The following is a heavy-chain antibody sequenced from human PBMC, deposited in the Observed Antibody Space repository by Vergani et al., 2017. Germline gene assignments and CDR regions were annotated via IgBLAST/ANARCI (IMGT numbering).Heavy chain of an antibody. CDR1: GAAIKDFY. J-gene: IGHJ5*02. D-gene: IGHD2/OR15-2a*01. Sequence: QVQLQESDPGLVKPSETLYLTCTVSGAAIKDFYWSWFRQPPGKGLEWIGYVYYTGSTTYNPSLKSRVTISVDTSNNQFSLRMTSLTAADTAIYYCARDRDLYXRSTTSCHNWFDPWGQGSLVTVSS. V-gene: IGHV4-59*01. CDR3: ARDRDLYXRSTTSCHNWFDP. CDR2: VYYTGST.